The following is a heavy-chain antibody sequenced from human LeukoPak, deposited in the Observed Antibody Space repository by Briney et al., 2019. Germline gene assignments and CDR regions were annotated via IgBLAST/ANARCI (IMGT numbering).Heavy chain of an antibody. V-gene: IGHV1-69*05. D-gene: IGHD2-8*01. J-gene: IGHJ4*02. CDR3: ASGAYAISRALDY. CDR1: GGTFSSYA. Sequence: ASVKVSCKASGGTFSSYAISWVRQAPGQGLEWMGGIIPIFGTANYAQKFQGRVTITTDESTSTAYMELSSLRSEDTAVYYCASGAYAISRALDYWGQGTLVTVSS. CDR2: IIPIFGTA.